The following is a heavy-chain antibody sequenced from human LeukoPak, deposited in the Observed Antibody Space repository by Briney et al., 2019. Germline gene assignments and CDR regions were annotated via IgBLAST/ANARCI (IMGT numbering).Heavy chain of an antibody. D-gene: IGHD3-22*01. CDR1: GGSISSYY. CDR3: ASSPRKPYDSSGYYYYFDY. V-gene: IGHV4-59*01. J-gene: IGHJ4*02. CDR2: IYYSGST. Sequence: SEALSLTCTVSGGSISSYYWSWIRQPPGKGLEWIGYIYYSGSTNYNPSLKSRVTISVDTSKNQFSLKLSSVTAADTAVYYCASSPRKPYDSSGYYYYFDYWGQGTLVTVSS.